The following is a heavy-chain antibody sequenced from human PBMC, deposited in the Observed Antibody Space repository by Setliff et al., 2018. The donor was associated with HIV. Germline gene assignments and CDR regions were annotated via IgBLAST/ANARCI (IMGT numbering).Heavy chain of an antibody. CDR2: IYPGDSDT. CDR3: ARPRVADYFDSTGYYLPYAFDI. CDR1: GYSFTSYW. Sequence: GESLTLSCQGSGYSFTSYWIGLVRQMPGKGLEWMGIIYPGDSDTRYSPSFQGQVTISADKSHSTAYLQWTSLKASGTAMFYCARPRVADYFDSTGYYLPYAFDIWGQGTMVTVSS. D-gene: IGHD3-22*01. J-gene: IGHJ3*02. V-gene: IGHV5-51*01.